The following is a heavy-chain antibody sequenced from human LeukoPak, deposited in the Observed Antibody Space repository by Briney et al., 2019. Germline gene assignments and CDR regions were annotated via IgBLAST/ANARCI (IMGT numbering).Heavy chain of an antibody. V-gene: IGHV3-7*03. CDR1: GFTFSSYW. CDR3: ARDYTGYFP. J-gene: IGHJ5*02. Sequence: GGSLRLSCEASGFTFSSYWMSWVRQAPGKGLEWVANIKTDGSEKYYVDSVKGRFTISRDNAKNSLYPQMNSLRAEDTAVYYCARDYTGYFPWGQGTLVIVSS. D-gene: IGHD3-9*01. CDR2: IKTDGSEK.